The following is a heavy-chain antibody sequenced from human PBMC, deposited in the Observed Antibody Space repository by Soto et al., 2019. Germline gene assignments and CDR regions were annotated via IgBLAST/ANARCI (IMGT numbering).Heavy chain of an antibody. V-gene: IGHV1-69*13. CDR1: GGTFSSYA. Sequence: SVKVSCKASGGTFSSYAISWVRQAPGQGLEWMGGIIPIFGTANYAQKFQGRVTITADESTSTAYMELSSLRSEDTAVYYCAREVIKDIVLVPAAGWFDPWGQGTLVTVSS. CDR2: IIPIFGTA. CDR3: AREVIKDIVLVPAAGWFDP. D-gene: IGHD2-2*01. J-gene: IGHJ5*02.